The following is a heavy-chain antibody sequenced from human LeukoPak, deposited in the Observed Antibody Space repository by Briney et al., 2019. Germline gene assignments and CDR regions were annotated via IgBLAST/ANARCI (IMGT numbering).Heavy chain of an antibody. V-gene: IGHV3-23*01. Sequence: GGSLRLSCAASGFLFSSFGMSWVRQAPGKGLEWVSGISGSGDSTDYADSVKGRFTISRDNAKNSLYLQMNSPRAEDTAVYYCASGNRGYDAFDIWGQGTMVTVSS. CDR2: ISGSGDST. J-gene: IGHJ3*02. CDR1: GFLFSSFG. CDR3: ASGNRGYDAFDI. D-gene: IGHD3-22*01.